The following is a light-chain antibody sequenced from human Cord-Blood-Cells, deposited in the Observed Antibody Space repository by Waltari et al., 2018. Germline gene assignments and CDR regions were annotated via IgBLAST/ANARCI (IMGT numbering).Light chain of an antibody. CDR2: GAS. CDR3: QQYNNWPPWT. CDR1: QSVSSN. Sequence: EIVMTQSPATLSVSPGARATLSCRASQSVSSNLAWYQQKPGQAPRLLIYGASTRATGIPARFSGSGSGTEFTLTISSLQTEDFAVYYCQQYNNWPPWTFGQGTKVENK. V-gene: IGKV3-15*01. J-gene: IGKJ1*01.